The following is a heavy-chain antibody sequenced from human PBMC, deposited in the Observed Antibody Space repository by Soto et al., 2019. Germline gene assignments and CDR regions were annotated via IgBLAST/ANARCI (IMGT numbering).Heavy chain of an antibody. J-gene: IGHJ4*02. CDR3: ARSDLYSSSWDY. D-gene: IGHD6-13*01. Sequence: ASVKVSCKASGGTFSSYAISWVRQAPGQGLEWMGGIIPIFGTANYAQKFQGRVTITADKSTSTAYMELSSLRSEDTAVYYCARSDLYSSSWDYWGQGTLVTVS. CDR2: IIPIFGTA. CDR1: GGTFSSYA. V-gene: IGHV1-69*06.